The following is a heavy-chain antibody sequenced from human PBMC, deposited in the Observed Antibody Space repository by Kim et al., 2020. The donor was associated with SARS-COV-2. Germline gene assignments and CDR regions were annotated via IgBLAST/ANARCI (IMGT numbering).Heavy chain of an antibody. J-gene: IGHJ4*02. CDR3: ASPSTGGFDS. V-gene: IGHV4-39*01. CDR2: IYYSGST. D-gene: IGHD7-27*01. Sequence: SETLFLTCTVAGVSISSSNYFWGWIRQPPGRGLEWIGSIYYSGSTSYNSSLRSRVTISVDTSKNQFSLKLNSVTATDTAVYYCASPSTGGFDSWGQGALVTVSS. CDR1: GVSISSSNYF.